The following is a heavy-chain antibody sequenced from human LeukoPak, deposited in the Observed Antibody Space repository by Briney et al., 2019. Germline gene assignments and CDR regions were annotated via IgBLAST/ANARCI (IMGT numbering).Heavy chain of an antibody. D-gene: IGHD3-22*01. V-gene: IGHV4-4*07. CDR3: ARDSSGYIAGGIGY. CDR1: GRSISSYY. Sequence: SETLSLTCTVSGRSISSYYWSWIRQPAGKGLEWIGRIYTSGSTNYNSSLKSRVTMSVDTSKNQFSLKLSSVTAADTAVYYCARDSSGYIAGGIGYWGQGTLVTVSS. CDR2: IYTSGST. J-gene: IGHJ4*02.